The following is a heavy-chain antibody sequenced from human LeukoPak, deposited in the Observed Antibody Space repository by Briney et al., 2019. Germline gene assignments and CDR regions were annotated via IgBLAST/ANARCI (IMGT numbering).Heavy chain of an antibody. J-gene: IGHJ4*02. D-gene: IGHD6-19*01. V-gene: IGHV3-21*01. Sequence: GGSLRLSCAASGFSFSTYSMNWVRQAPGKGLEWVSSISRSSTYIYYADSVKGRFTISRDNAKNSLFLQLNNLRAEDTAVYYCARENMAVAGLIDFWGQGTLVTVSS. CDR3: ARENMAVAGLIDF. CDR2: ISRSSTYI. CDR1: GFSFSTYS.